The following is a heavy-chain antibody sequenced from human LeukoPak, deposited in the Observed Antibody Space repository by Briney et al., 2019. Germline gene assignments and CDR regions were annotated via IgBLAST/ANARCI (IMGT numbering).Heavy chain of an antibody. CDR1: GYTFTGYY. V-gene: IGHV1-2*02. D-gene: IGHD2-8*01. J-gene: IGHJ4*02. CDR2: INPNSGGT. CDR3: ARGPNKWFPNLLDY. Sequence: ASVKVSCKASGYTFTGYYMHWVRQAPGQGLEWMGWINPNSGGTNYAQKFQGRVTITRDTSISTAYMELSRLRSDDTAVYYCARGPNKWFPNLLDYWGQGTLVTVSS.